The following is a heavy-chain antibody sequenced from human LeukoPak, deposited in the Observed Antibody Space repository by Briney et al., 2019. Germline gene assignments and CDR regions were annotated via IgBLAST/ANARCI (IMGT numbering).Heavy chain of an antibody. D-gene: IGHD6-19*01. Sequence: GGSLRLSCAASGFSFSSYTMNWVRQAPGQGLEWLSYIDISSTTIYYADSVKGRFTISRDNAKNSLYLQMNSLRAEDTAVYYCARSGAVAGIIPDLWGRGTLVTVSS. J-gene: IGHJ2*01. CDR1: GFSFSSYT. CDR2: IDISSTTI. CDR3: ARSGAVAGIIPDL. V-gene: IGHV3-48*01.